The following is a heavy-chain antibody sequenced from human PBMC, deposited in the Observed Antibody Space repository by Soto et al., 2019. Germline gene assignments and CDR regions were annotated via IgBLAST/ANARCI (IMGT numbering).Heavy chain of an antibody. CDR2: IYYSGST. CDR3: ARHLYEYSSSSWFDP. V-gene: IGHV4-59*08. CDR1: GGSISSYY. D-gene: IGHD6-6*01. J-gene: IGHJ5*02. Sequence: SETLSLTCTVSGGSISSYYWSWIRQPPGKGLEWIGYIYYSGSTNYNPSLKSRVTISVHTSKNQFSLKLSSVTAADTAVYYCARHLYEYSSSSWFDPWGQGTLVTVSS.